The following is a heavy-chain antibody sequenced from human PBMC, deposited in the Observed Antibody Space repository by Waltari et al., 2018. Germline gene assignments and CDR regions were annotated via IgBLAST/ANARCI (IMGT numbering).Heavy chain of an antibody. J-gene: IGHJ5*02. CDR1: GYTPTELS. Sequence: QVQLVQSGAEVKKPGAAVKVSCKVSGYTPTELSMYWVRQAPGKGLEWMGGMGPENGQISYEQKFQGRVTRTEDTSTDTAYRELSSRRSEERAVYYCATTTAVVRPAAIPGGFDPWGQGTLVTVSS. CDR2: MGPENGQI. V-gene: IGHV1-24*01. CDR3: ATTTAVVRPAAIPGGFDP. D-gene: IGHD2-2*02.